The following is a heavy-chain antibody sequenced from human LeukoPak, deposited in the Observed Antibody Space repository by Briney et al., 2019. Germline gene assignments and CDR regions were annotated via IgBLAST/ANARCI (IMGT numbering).Heavy chain of an antibody. CDR3: ARVQGYLYCYGMDV. Sequence: SETLSLTCAVYGGSFSGYYWSWIRQPPGKGLEWIGEINHSGSTNYNPSLKSRVTISVDTSKNQFSLKLSSVTAADTAVYYCARVQGYLYCYGMDVWGQGTTVTVSS. D-gene: IGHD1-1*01. CDR2: INHSGST. V-gene: IGHV4-34*01. CDR1: GGSFSGYY. J-gene: IGHJ6*02.